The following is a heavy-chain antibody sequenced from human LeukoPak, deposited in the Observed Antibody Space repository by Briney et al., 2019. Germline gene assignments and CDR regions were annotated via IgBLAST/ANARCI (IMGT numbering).Heavy chain of an antibody. CDR2: VYYSGST. V-gene: IGHV4-59*01. J-gene: IGHJ3*02. Sequence: SETLSLTCTVSGGSISSYYWIWIRQPPGKILEWIGYVYYSGSTNYNPSLKSRVTISVDTSKNQFSLNLSSVTAADTAVYYCARARSGSYWSDFDIWGQGTMVTVSS. CDR3: ARARSGSYWSDFDI. D-gene: IGHD1-26*01. CDR1: GGSISSYY.